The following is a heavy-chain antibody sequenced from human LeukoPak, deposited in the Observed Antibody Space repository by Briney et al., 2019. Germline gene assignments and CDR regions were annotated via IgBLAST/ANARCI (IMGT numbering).Heavy chain of an antibody. V-gene: IGHV4-39*07. CDR1: GGSISSSSYY. CDR2: IYYSGSI. CDR3: ARSIVVMTNVAFDI. D-gene: IGHD2-8*01. J-gene: IGHJ3*02. Sequence: PSETLSLTCTVSGGSISSSSYYWGWIRQPPGKGLEWIGSIYYSGSIYYNPSLKSRVTVSIDTSKNQFSLKLSSVTAADTAVYYCARSIVVMTNVAFDIWGQGTMVTVSS.